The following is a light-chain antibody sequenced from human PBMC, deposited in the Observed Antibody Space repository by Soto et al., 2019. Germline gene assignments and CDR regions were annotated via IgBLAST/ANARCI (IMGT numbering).Light chain of an antibody. CDR3: QQYNSYST. V-gene: IGKV1-5*01. Sequence: DIQMTQSPSTLSPSVGDRVTITCRASQSISSWLAWYQQKPGKAPKLLIYDDSSLESGVPSRFSGSGSGTEFTLTISSLQPDDFATYYCQQYNSYSTFGQGTNVDI. CDR2: DDS. J-gene: IGKJ1*01. CDR1: QSISSW.